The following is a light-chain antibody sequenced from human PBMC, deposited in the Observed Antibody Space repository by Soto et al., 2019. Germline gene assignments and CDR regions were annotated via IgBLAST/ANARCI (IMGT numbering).Light chain of an antibody. CDR1: SSDVGSYNL. CDR3: CSYAGSRTFEV. Sequence: QSVLTQPASVSGSPGQSITISCTGTSSDVGSYNLVSWYQQHPGKAPKLMIYEVSKRPSWVSNRFSGSKSGNTASLTISGLQAEDDDDYYCCSYAGSRTFEVFGTGTKLTVL. V-gene: IGLV2-23*02. J-gene: IGLJ1*01. CDR2: EVS.